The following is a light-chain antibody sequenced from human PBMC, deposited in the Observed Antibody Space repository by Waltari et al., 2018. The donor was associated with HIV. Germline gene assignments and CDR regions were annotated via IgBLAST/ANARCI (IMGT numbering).Light chain of an antibody. CDR1: QNVDNW. V-gene: IGKV1-5*03. J-gene: IGKJ5*01. CDR2: KAS. CDR3: QQYKSYSIT. Sequence: DIHLTQSPPTLSASVRDRLIITCRSSQNVDNWLAWYQPRPGSAPKVLIDKASSLQTGGPSRFSGSGSGTEVSLTSSSLQPDDVATYYCQQYKSYSITFARGTRLEIK.